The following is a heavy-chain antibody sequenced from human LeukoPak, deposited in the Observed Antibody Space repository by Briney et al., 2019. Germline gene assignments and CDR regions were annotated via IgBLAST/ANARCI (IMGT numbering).Heavy chain of an antibody. J-gene: IGHJ4*02. Sequence: PGGSLRLSCAASGFTFSSYSMDWVRQAPGKGLEWVSSISSSSSYIYYADSVKGRFTISRDNAKNSLYLQMNSLRAEDTAVYYCARDPTLLSSGWQEFYFDFWGQGTLVTVSS. CDR1: GFTFSSYS. D-gene: IGHD6-25*01. CDR3: ARDPTLLSSGWQEFYFDF. CDR2: ISSSSSYI. V-gene: IGHV3-21*01.